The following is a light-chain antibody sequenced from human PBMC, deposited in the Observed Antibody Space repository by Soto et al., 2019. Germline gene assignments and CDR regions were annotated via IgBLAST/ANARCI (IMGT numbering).Light chain of an antibody. Sequence: DLQMTQSPSSLSASVGDRVTITCRASQGISTYLVWYQQKPGTVPKLLIFAASTLQSGVPSRFSGSGSGTDFTLTISSLQPVDVATYYCQNYNGAPWTFGQGTKVEIK. V-gene: IGKV1-27*01. CDR3: QNYNGAPWT. CDR2: AAS. CDR1: QGISTY. J-gene: IGKJ1*01.